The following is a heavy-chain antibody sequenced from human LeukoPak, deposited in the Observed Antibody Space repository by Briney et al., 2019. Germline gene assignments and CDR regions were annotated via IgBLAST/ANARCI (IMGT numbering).Heavy chain of an antibody. CDR3: ARERSSSRTYYYYGMDV. Sequence: GGSLRLSCAAYGFTFSSSAMHWVSQAPGKGLEYVSAISSNGGSTYYANSVKGRFPLSRGNSKNTLYLQMGSLRAEDMAVYYCARERSSSRTYYYYGMDVWGQGTTVTVSS. J-gene: IGHJ6*02. CDR1: GFTFSSSA. D-gene: IGHD6-13*01. V-gene: IGHV3-64*01. CDR2: ISSNGGST.